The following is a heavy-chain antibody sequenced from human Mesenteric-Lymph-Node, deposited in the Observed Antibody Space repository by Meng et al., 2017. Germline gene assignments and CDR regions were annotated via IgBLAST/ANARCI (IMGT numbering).Heavy chain of an antibody. D-gene: IGHD3-22*01. J-gene: IGHJ4*02. V-gene: IGHV1-69*04. Sequence: GGSLRLSCKASGGTFSSYTISWVRQAPGQGLEWMGRIIPILGIANYAQKFQGRVTITADKSTSTAYMELSSLRSEDTAVYYCAREGTDDSSGYYFLVFDYWGQGTLVTVSS. CDR1: GGTFSSYT. CDR2: IIPILGIA. CDR3: AREGTDDSSGYYFLVFDY.